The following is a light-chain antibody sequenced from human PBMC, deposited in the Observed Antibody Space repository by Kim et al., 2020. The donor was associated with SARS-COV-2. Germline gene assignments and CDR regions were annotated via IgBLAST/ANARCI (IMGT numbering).Light chain of an antibody. CDR2: AAS. Sequence: SASVGDRVPIPCRGSQGISSLLASDQQKPGKAPKLLIYAASSLQSGVPSRFSGSGSGKDFTLTISSLQPEDFATYYCQQANRLPYSFGQGTKLEI. J-gene: IGKJ2*03. CDR1: QGISSL. V-gene: IGKV1-12*01. CDR3: QQANRLPYS.